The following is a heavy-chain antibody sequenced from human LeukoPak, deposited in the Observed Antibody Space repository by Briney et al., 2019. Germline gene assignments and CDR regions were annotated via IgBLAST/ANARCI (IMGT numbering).Heavy chain of an antibody. CDR3: ARLGSYHDF. V-gene: IGHV4-4*09. D-gene: IGHD1-26*01. Sequence: RSSETLSLTCTVSGASISNYYWGWIRQTPEKGLEWMGHIHSSGGSSYYPSLKSRLTLSIDTSRNQLSLKLPSVTAADTAVYFCARLGSYHDFWGQGALVTVSS. CDR2: IHSSGGS. CDR1: GASISNYY. J-gene: IGHJ4*02.